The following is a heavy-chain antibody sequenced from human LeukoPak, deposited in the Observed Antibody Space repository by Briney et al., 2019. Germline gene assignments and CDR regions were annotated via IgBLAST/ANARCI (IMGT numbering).Heavy chain of an antibody. D-gene: IGHD6-13*01. CDR1: GDSISSSSYY. J-gene: IGHJ6*03. Sequence: SETLSLTCTVSGDSISSSSYYWGWIRQPPGNGLEWIGNIYHSGSTYYNPSLKSRVTISLDLSKIQFSLKVTSVTAADTAVYYCARVKGGSWPGNYYYYMDVWGKGTTVTVSS. CDR2: IYHSGST. CDR3: ARVKGGSWPGNYYYYMDV. V-gene: IGHV4-39*07.